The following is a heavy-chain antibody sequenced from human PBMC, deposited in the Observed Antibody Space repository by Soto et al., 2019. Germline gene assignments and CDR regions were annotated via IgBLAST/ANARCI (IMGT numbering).Heavy chain of an antibody. V-gene: IGHV1-3*01. D-gene: IGHD6-13*01. CDR1: GYTFTSYA. CDR2: INAGNGNT. J-gene: IGHJ4*02. CDR3: ARLIAAAGYDY. Sequence: AASVKVSCKASGYTFTSYAMHWVRQAPGQRLEWMGWINAGNGNTKYSQKFQGRVTITRDTSASTAYMELSSLRSEDTAVYYCARLIAAAGYDYWGQGTLVTVSS.